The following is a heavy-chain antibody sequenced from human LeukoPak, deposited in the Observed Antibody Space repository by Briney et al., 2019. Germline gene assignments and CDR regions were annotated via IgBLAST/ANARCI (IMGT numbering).Heavy chain of an antibody. CDR2: INAGNGNT. CDR3: ARGLLPLYYYDSSGYYPPFDY. Sequence: ASVKVSCKASGYTFTSYAMHWVRQAPGQRLEWMGWINAGNGNTKYSQEFQGRVTITRNTSISTAYMELSSLRSEDTAVYYCARGLLPLYYYDSSGYYPPFDYWGQGTLVTVSS. CDR1: GYTFTSYA. V-gene: IGHV1-3*03. D-gene: IGHD3-22*01. J-gene: IGHJ4*02.